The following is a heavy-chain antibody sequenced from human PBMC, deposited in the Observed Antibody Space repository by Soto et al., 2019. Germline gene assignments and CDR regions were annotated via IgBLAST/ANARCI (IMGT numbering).Heavy chain of an antibody. CDR2: INDYGTTI. CDR1: GFNLGSYW. D-gene: IGHD1-1*01. Sequence: EVQLVESGGGLVQPGGSLRLSGAASGFNLGSYWMHWVRQAPGKGLVWVSRINDYGTTINYAESVEGRFTISRDDAKSEVYPQMNNLRAEDTAVYYCARGGLEPFDYWGQGALVTVSS. CDR3: ARGGLEPFDY. V-gene: IGHV3-74*01. J-gene: IGHJ4*02.